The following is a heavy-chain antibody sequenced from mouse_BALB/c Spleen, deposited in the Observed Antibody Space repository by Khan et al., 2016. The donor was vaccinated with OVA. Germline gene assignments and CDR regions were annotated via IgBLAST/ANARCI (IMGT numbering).Heavy chain of an antibody. V-gene: IGHV2-6-1*01. CDR3: ARQPYYHYNVMDY. D-gene: IGHD2-10*01. J-gene: IGHJ4*01. Sequence: QVQLQQSGPDLVAPSQSLSITCTISGFSLTNYGIHWVRQPPGKGLEWLVVIWSDGSTTYNSALKSRLTITKDNSKSQVFLKMNSLQTDDTAIYFCARQPYYHYNVMDYWGQGTSVTVSS. CDR1: GFSLTNYG. CDR2: IWSDGST.